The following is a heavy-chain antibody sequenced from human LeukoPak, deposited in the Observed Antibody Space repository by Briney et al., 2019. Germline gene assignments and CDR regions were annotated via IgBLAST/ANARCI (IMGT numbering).Heavy chain of an antibody. Sequence: PSETLSLTCAVSGDSISSPNWWSWVRQPQGKGLEWIGEISHIGNTNYNASLESRVTISLDKSKNQFSLKLSSVTAADTAVYFCARVTGTTPFDYWGQGTLVTVSS. CDR2: ISHIGNT. V-gene: IGHV4-4*02. J-gene: IGHJ4*02. CDR1: GDSISSPNW. D-gene: IGHD1-1*01. CDR3: ARVTGTTPFDY.